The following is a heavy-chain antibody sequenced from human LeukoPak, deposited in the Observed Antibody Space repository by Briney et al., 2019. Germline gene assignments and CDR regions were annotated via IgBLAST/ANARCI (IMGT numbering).Heavy chain of an antibody. Sequence: ASVKVSCKASGYTFTSYYMHWVRQAPGQGLEWKGIISPSGGSPSYAQKFQGRVTMTRDTSTSTVYMELSSLRSEDTAVYYCASQSGSYRDYWGQGTLVTVSS. CDR2: ISPSGGSP. V-gene: IGHV1-46*01. J-gene: IGHJ4*02. D-gene: IGHD1-26*01. CDR3: ASQSGSYRDY. CDR1: GYTFTSYY.